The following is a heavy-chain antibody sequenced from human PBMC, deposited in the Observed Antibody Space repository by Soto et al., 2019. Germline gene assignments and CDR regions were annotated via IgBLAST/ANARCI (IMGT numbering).Heavy chain of an antibody. V-gene: IGHV1-8*01. D-gene: IGHD6-13*01. Sequence: ASVKVSCKASGYTFTIYDINWVLQATGQGLEWMGWMNPNSGNTGYAEKFQGRVTMTRNTSISTAYMELSSLRSEDTAVYYCARGIAADTVYHYNYMDVRGTGTTVTVAS. CDR3: ARGIAADTVYHYNYMDV. CDR1: GYTFTIYD. J-gene: IGHJ6*03. CDR2: MNPNSGNT.